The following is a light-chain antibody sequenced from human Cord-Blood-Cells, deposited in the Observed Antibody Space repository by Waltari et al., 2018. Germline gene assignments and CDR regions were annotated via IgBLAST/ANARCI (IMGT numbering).Light chain of an antibody. CDR1: SSDVGGYNY. CDR3: SSYAGSNNLV. CDR2: EVI. J-gene: IGLJ2*01. V-gene: IGLV2-8*01. Sequence: QSALTQPPSASGSPGQSVTISCTGTSSDVGGYNYVSWYQQHPGNAPKLMIYEVITRPAGVPDRFSGTKSGNTASLTVSGLQAEDEAEYYCSSYAGSNNLVFGGGTKLTVL.